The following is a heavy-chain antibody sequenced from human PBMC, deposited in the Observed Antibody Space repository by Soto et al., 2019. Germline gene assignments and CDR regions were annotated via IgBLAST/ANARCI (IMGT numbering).Heavy chain of an antibody. V-gene: IGHV3-23*01. CDR1: GFTFSDFA. Sequence: EVQLLESGGDLVQPGGSLRLSCAASGFTFSDFAMSWVRQAPGKGLEWVAGLIGSGGSTYYADSVKGRFTISRDNPKNTLYLQRNSPRADDTAVYYCAKGRQFSEWINWFDPWGQGTLVTVSS. CDR3: AKGRQFSEWINWFDP. CDR2: LIGSGGST. J-gene: IGHJ5*02. D-gene: IGHD3-3*01.